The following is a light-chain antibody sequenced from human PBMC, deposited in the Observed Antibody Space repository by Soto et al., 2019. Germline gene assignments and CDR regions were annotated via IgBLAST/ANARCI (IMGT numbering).Light chain of an antibody. Sequence: QLVLTQSSSASASLGSSVKLTCILSSGHSTYIIAWHQQQPGKAPRFLMTLDRSGSYNRGSGVPDRFSGSSSGADRYLTISNLQFEVEGDYYCETWYSNTHKMFGGGTKVTVL. CDR3: ETWYSNTHKM. V-gene: IGLV4-60*02. CDR2: LDRSGSY. J-gene: IGLJ3*02. CDR1: SGHSTYI.